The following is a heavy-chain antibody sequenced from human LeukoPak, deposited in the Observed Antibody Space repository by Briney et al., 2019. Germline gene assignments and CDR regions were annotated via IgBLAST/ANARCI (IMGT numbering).Heavy chain of an antibody. CDR3: ARLETHYCSGGSCSEGYYYYMDV. CDR1: GYSFNHYW. D-gene: IGHD2-15*01. J-gene: IGHJ6*03. V-gene: IGHV5-51*01. CDR2: IYPLDSDS. Sequence: GESLKISCMGSGYSFNHYWIGWVRQMPGKGLEWMGIIYPLDSDSRYSPSFQGQVTFSVDKSIDTAYLQWSSLKASDTAMYYCARLETHYCSGGSCSEGYYYYMDVWGKGTTVTVSS.